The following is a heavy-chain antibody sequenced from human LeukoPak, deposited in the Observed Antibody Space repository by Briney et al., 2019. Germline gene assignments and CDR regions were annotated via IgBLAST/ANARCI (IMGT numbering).Heavy chain of an antibody. CDR2: INANSGGT. J-gene: IGHJ4*02. Sequence: EASLKVSCKPSVYTFTGYYVHSVRQAPGQGLEWMGWINANSGGTNYAQKFQCRVTMTRDTSISTAYMELSRLRSDDTAVYYCARDEVADRSLGYWGQGTLVTVSS. CDR1: VYTFTGYY. CDR3: ARDEVADRSLGY. D-gene: IGHD2-15*01. V-gene: IGHV1-2*02.